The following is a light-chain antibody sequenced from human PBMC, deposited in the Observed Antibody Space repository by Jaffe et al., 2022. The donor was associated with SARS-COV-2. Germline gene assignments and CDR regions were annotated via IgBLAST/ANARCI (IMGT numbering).Light chain of an antibody. Sequence: DIQMTQSPSSLSASVGDRVTITCRASQSISSYLNWYQQKPGKAPKLLIYAASSLQSGVPSRFSGSGSGTDFTLTISSLQPEDFATYYCQQSYSPGPLTFGGGTKVEIK. CDR1: QSISSY. J-gene: IGKJ4*01. CDR3: QQSYSPGPLT. CDR2: AAS. V-gene: IGKV1-39*01.